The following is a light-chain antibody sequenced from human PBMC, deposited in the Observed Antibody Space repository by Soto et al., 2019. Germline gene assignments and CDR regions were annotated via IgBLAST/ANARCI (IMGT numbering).Light chain of an antibody. V-gene: IGKV3-20*01. CDR1: QSLRGRY. Sequence: PGEGATLSCTASQSLRGRYLAWYQQRPGQAPKLLMYEASSRATGIPDRFSGSGSGTDFTLTISRLEPEDFAVYYCQQDATSPQTFGQGTKVDI. CDR2: EAS. J-gene: IGKJ1*01. CDR3: QQDATSPQT.